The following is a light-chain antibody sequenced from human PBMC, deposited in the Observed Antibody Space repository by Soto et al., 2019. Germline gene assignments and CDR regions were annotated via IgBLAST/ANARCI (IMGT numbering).Light chain of an antibody. CDR3: AAWDDSLSGVV. Sequence: QSVLTQPPSVSGAPGQTITISCTGSSSNIGAGYDVYWYQQLPGTAPKLLIYTNDQRPSGVPDRFSGSKSGTSASLAISGLRSEDEADYYCAAWDDSLSGVVFGGGTKLTVL. CDR1: SSNIGAGYD. J-gene: IGLJ2*01. V-gene: IGLV1-47*02. CDR2: TND.